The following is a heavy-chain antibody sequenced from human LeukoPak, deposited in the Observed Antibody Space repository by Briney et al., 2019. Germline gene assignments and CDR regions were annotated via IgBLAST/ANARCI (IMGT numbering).Heavy chain of an antibody. CDR2: ISAYNGNT. V-gene: IGHV1-18*01. D-gene: IGHD1-26*01. CDR1: GYTFTSYG. Sequence: ASVKVSCKASGYTFTSYGISWVRQALGQGLEWMGWISAYNGNTNYAQKLQGRVTMTTDTSTSTAYMELRSLRSDDTAVYYCARDPTRIVGALNWFDPWGQGTLVTVSS. CDR3: ARDPTRIVGALNWFDP. J-gene: IGHJ5*02.